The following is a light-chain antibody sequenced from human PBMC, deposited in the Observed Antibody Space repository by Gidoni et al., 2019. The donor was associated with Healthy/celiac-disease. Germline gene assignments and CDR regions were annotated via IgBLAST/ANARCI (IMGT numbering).Light chain of an antibody. CDR2: ENS. J-gene: IGLJ1*01. V-gene: IGLV1-51*02. Sequence: QSSLPQPPSVSAAPGQKVTISCSGRTSNIGYNPVSWDQHLPGTAPKLLIYENSQRTSGIPDRFSASKSGTSATLGITGLQTGDEADYYCGSWDNTLSVYVFGTGTKVNVL. CDR1: TSNIGYNP. CDR3: GSWDNTLSVYV.